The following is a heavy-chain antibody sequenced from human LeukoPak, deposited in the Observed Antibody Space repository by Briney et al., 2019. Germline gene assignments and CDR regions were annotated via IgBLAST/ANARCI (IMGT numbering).Heavy chain of an antibody. J-gene: IGHJ6*03. D-gene: IGHD3-3*01. Sequence: PGGSLRLSCETSGFTFSDYYTTWIRQAPGKGLEWLSYISSRANTIYYADSVKGRFTISRDNAKNSLYLQMNSLRAEDTAVYYCARSHHDFWSGKYYYYYMDIWGNGTTVTVSS. CDR2: ISSRANTI. V-gene: IGHV3-11*04. CDR3: ARSHHDFWSGKYYYYYMDI. CDR1: GFTFSDYY.